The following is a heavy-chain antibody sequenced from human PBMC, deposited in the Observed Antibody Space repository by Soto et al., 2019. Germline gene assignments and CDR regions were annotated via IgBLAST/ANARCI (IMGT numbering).Heavy chain of an antibody. D-gene: IGHD3-10*01. CDR3: ARPLYFYGSGSYPWFDP. Sequence: SETLSLTCTVSGDSISGSNYYWGWIRQPPGKGLEWIATIYYSGDTYYNPSLKSRVTISVDTSKNQFSLKLGSVTAADTAVYYCARPLYFYGSGSYPWFDPWGQGTLVTVSS. CDR2: IYYSGDT. V-gene: IGHV4-39*01. J-gene: IGHJ5*02. CDR1: GDSISGSNYY.